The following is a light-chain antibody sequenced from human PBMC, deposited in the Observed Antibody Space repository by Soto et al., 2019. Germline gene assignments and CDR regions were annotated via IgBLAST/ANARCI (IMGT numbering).Light chain of an antibody. CDR1: QSISSY. V-gene: IGKV1-39*01. J-gene: IGKJ3*01. Sequence: DIQMTQSPSSLSASVGDGVTITYRASQSISSYLNWYQQKPGKAPKLLIYAASSLQSGVPSRFSGSGSGTDFTLTISSLQPEDFATYYCQQSYSTPFTFGPGTKVAIK. CDR3: QQSYSTPFT. CDR2: AAS.